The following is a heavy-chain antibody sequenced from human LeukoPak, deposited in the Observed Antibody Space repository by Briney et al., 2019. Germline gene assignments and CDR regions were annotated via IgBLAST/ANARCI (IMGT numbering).Heavy chain of an antibody. J-gene: IGHJ3*02. Sequence: ASETLSLTCTVSGGSISSYYWSWIRQPPGKGLEWIGYIYYSGSTNYNPSLKSRVTISVDTSKNQFSLKLSSVTAADTAVYYCARTVVIRDAFDIWGQGTMVTVSS. CDR1: GGSISSYY. D-gene: IGHD3-22*01. V-gene: IGHV4-59*01. CDR3: ARTVVIRDAFDI. CDR2: IYYSGST.